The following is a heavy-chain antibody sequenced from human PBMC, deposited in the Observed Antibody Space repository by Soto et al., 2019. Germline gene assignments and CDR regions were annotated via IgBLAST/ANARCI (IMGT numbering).Heavy chain of an antibody. V-gene: IGHV4-30-2*01. Sequence: QLQLQESGSGLVKPSQTLSLTCAVSGGSISSGGYSWSWIRQPPGKGLEWIGYIYHSGSTYYNPSLKSRVTISVDRSKNQFPLKLSSVTAADTAVYYCASVPRYCSSTSCYYYYGMDVWGQGTTVTVSS. J-gene: IGHJ6*02. CDR2: IYHSGST. CDR3: ASVPRYCSSTSCYYYYGMDV. D-gene: IGHD2-2*01. CDR1: GGSISSGGYS.